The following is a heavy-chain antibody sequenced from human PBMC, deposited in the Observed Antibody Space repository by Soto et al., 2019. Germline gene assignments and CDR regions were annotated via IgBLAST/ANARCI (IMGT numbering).Heavy chain of an antibody. D-gene: IGHD3-22*01. Sequence: RXVFLRLSCAASSFSFSSYAMHWVRQAPGKGLEWVAVISYDGSNKYYADSVKGRFTISRDNSKNTLYLQMNSLRAEDTAVYYCARAPKIVAYFDYCGQGTLVTVSS. V-gene: IGHV3-30-3*01. CDR1: SFSFSSYA. J-gene: IGHJ4*02. CDR2: ISYDGSNK. CDR3: ARAPKIVAYFDY.